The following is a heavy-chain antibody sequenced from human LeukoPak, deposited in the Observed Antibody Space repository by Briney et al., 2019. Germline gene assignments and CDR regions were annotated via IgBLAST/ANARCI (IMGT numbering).Heavy chain of an antibody. CDR1: GFTFNFTFSDYY. J-gene: IGHJ5*02. V-gene: IGHV3-11*01. CDR2: ISSSGSAI. Sequence: GGPLRLSCAASGFTFNFTFSDYYMNWIRQAPGKGLEWVSYISSSGSAIYYADSVKGRFTISRDNAKNSLYLQMNSLRAEDTALYYCVGGGSGSPPDTWGQGTLVTVSS. CDR3: VGGGSGSPPDT. D-gene: IGHD3-10*01.